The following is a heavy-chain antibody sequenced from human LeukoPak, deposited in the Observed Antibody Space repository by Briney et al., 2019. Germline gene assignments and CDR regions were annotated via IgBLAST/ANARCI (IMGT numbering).Heavy chain of an antibody. Sequence: PSETLSLTCTVSGGSISSRDYYWSWIRQPPGKTLEWIGYIFYTGSTYYNPSLKSRLSLSVDTSKNQFSLKLSSVTAADTAMYYCAGRLRRNGYNKFDLWGHGTLVTVSS. CDR3: AGRLRRNGYNKFDL. CDR1: GGSISSRDYY. V-gene: IGHV4-30-4*08. D-gene: IGHD5-24*01. CDR2: IFYTGST. J-gene: IGHJ4*01.